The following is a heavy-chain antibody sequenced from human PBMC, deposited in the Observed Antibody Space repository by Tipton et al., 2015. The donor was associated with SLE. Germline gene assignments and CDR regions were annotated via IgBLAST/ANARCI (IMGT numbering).Heavy chain of an antibody. CDR2: IYYS. V-gene: IGHV4-39*07. CDR1: GGSLTSTNFY. J-gene: IGHJ4*02. CDR3: ARGRRGNRDYDPPGD. Sequence: TLSLTCTVSGGSLTSTNFYWGWIRQPPGKGLEWIGSIYYSPSLKTRVTISIDTSMNQFSLRLSSVTAADTAIYFCARGRRGNRDYDPPGDWGQGTLVTVSS. D-gene: IGHD5-12*01.